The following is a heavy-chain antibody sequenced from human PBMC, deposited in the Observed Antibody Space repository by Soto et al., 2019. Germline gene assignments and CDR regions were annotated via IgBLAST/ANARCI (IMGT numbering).Heavy chain of an antibody. CDR1: GGSFSAYY. CDR2: INHSGGT. J-gene: IGHJ4*02. D-gene: IGHD3-22*01. V-gene: IGHV4-34*01. Sequence: SETLSLTCAVYGGSFSAYYWSWIRQPPGKGLEWIGEINHSGGTSYNPSLKSRVTISVDTSKSQFSLKLTSVTAADRAVYYCARGSVDTVDSIGFYEYWGQVTPVTVSS. CDR3: ARGSVDTVDSIGFYEY.